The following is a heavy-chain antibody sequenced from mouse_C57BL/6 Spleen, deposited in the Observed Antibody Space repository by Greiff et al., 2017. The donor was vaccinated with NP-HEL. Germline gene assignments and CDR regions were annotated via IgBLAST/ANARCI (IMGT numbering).Heavy chain of an antibody. Sequence: QVQLKESGPELVKPGASVKISCKASGYAFSSSWMNWVKQRPGKGLEWIGRIYPGDGDTNYNGKFKGKATLTADKSSSTAYMQLSSLTSEDSAVYFCASELGPYYAMDYWGQGTSVTVSS. D-gene: IGHD4-1*01. CDR3: ASELGPYYAMDY. J-gene: IGHJ4*01. V-gene: IGHV1-82*01. CDR1: GYAFSSSW. CDR2: IYPGDGDT.